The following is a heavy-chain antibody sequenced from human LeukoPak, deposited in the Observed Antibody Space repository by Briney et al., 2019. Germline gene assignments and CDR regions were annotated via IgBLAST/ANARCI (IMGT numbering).Heavy chain of an antibody. CDR2: ITPIYGTP. CDR3: ASGGILLEVLDD. J-gene: IGHJ4*02. CDR1: GDTFSRHA. V-gene: IGHV1-69*13. Sequence: SVKVSCKSSGDTFSRHAISWVRQAPGQGLEWMGGITPIYGTPSYVQKFQGRVTITADESTRTAYMEVSRLTSEDTAVYYCASGGILLEVLDDWGRGTLVTVSS. D-gene: IGHD1-7*01.